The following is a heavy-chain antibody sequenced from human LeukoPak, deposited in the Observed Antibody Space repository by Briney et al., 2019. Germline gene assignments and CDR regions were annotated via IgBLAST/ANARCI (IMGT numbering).Heavy chain of an antibody. CDR3: AKGVSGYSYGQAFDY. CDR1: GFTFDDYA. Sequence: GRSLRLSCAASGFTFDDYAMHWVRQAPGKGLEWVSGISWNSGSIGYADSVKGRFTISRDNAKNSLYLQMNSLRAEDMALYYCAKGVSGYSYGQAFDYWGQGTLVTVSS. J-gene: IGHJ4*02. V-gene: IGHV3-9*03. CDR2: ISWNSGSI. D-gene: IGHD5-18*01.